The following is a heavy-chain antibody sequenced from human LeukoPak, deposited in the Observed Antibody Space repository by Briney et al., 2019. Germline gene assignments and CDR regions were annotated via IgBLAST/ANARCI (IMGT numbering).Heavy chain of an antibody. CDR1: GFTFSSYS. J-gene: IGHJ6*03. CDR2: INWNGGST. CDR3: AREHGYCSSTSCPKRIRYYYYYMDV. V-gene: IGHV3-20*01. D-gene: IGHD2-2*01. Sequence: PGGSLRLSCAASGFTFSSYSMNWVRQAPGKGLEWVSGINWNGGSTGYADSVKGRFTISRDNAKNSLYLQMNSLRAEDTALYHCAREHGYCSSTSCPKRIRYYYYYMDVWGKGTTVTISS.